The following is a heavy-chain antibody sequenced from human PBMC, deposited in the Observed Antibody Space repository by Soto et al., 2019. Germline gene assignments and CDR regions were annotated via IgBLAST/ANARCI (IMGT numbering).Heavy chain of an antibody. CDR2: IYWDDDK. CDR1: GFSLSTTGVA. Sequence: SGPTLVNPTQTLTLTCSVSGFSLSTTGVAVGWIRQPPGKALECLVLIYWDDDKRYSPSLKSRLTITRDTSKNQVVLTMTDMDPVDTATYYCAHRVDYRGSWNTGYFDYWGQGTLVTVSS. D-gene: IGHD2-15*01. J-gene: IGHJ4*02. CDR3: AHRVDYRGSWNTGYFDY. V-gene: IGHV2-5*02.